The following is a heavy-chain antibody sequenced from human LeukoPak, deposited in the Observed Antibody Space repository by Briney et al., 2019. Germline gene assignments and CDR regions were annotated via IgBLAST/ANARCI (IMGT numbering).Heavy chain of an antibody. V-gene: IGHV4-59*01. CDR1: GGSISTYH. CDR2: MQSTGNS. D-gene: IGHD5-18*01. Sequence: SETLSLTCTVSGGSISTYHWNWIRKSPGKGLEWIGYMQSTGNSNYNPSLKSRVTMSVDMSRTQIVLILSSVTAADTAVYFCARDKQHSYGRYFDPWGQGTLVTVSS. J-gene: IGHJ4*02. CDR3: ARDKQHSYGRYFDP.